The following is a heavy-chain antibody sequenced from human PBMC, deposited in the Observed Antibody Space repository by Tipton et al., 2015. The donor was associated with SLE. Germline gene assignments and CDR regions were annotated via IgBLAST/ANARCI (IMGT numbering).Heavy chain of an antibody. J-gene: IGHJ3*02. CDR3: ARVVYSFSDAFDI. Sequence: TLSLTCTVSGGSISSANYYWGWIRQPPGKGLEWIGRIYASGSTEYNPSLKSRVTISVDPSKNQFSLRLTSLTAADTAVYYCARVVYSFSDAFDIWGQGTLVTVSS. CDR1: GGSISSANYY. CDR2: IYASGST. V-gene: IGHV4-39*07. D-gene: IGHD6-13*01.